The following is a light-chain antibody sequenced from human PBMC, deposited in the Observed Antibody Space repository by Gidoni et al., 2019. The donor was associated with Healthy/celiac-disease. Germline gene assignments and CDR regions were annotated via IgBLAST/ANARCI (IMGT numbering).Light chain of an antibody. Sequence: QSALTQPDSVSGSPGQSITISCTGTSSDVGGYNYVSWYQQHPGKAPKLMIYDVSNRPSGVSNRFSCSKSGNTASLTISGLQAEDEADYYCSSYTSSSTWVFGGGTKLTVL. V-gene: IGLV2-14*01. CDR2: DVS. CDR3: SSYTSSSTWV. CDR1: SSDVGGYNY. J-gene: IGLJ3*02.